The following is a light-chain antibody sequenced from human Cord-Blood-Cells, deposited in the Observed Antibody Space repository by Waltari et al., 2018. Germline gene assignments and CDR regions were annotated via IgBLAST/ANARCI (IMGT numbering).Light chain of an antibody. CDR3: QSANSSGTYVV. J-gene: IGLJ2*01. V-gene: IGLV3-25*02. CDR2: KDS. CDR1: ALPKQY. Sequence: SYELTQPPSVSVSPGQTARITCSGDALPKQYAYWYQQKPGQAPVQVIYKDSERPSGIPERFSGSSSGKTVTLPSSGVQAEDESDYYCQSANSSGTYVVFGGGTKLTVL.